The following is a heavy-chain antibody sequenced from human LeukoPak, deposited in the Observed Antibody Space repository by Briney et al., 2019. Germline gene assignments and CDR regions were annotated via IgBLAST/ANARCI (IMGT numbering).Heavy chain of an antibody. V-gene: IGHV3-23*01. CDR1: GFIFSTYA. Sequence: EGSLRLSCVGSGFIFSTYAIYWVRQAPGKGLDWVSTISGSGGSTYYADSVKGRFTISRDNSKNTLYLQMNSLRAEDTAVYYCARDSRGYGSGSYYNLFDYWGQGTLVTVSS. D-gene: IGHD3-10*01. CDR3: ARDSRGYGSGSYYNLFDY. J-gene: IGHJ4*02. CDR2: ISGSGGST.